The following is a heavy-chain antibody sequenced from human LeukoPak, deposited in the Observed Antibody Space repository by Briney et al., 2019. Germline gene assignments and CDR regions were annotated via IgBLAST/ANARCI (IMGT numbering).Heavy chain of an antibody. V-gene: IGHV5-10-1*01. D-gene: IGHD1-26*01. CDR1: GYSFTSYW. Sequence: PRESLLISCKGSGYSFTSYWISWVRQMPAEGLAWLGRLVPSDSYTNSSPSFQAHATTPADKSISTAYLQWSSLKASDTAMYHCARLPPQTPWGTILGTTNVDYWGQGTLVTVSS. CDR3: ARLPPQTPWGTILGTTNVDY. CDR2: LVPSDSYT. J-gene: IGHJ4*02.